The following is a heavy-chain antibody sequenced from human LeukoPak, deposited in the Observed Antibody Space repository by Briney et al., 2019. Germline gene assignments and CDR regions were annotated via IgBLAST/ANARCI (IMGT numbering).Heavy chain of an antibody. CDR3: ERQKQYYDFWSGYYRPYAFDI. Sequence: SETLSLTCTVSGGSISSSSYYWGWIHQPPGKGLEWIGSIYYSGSTYYNPSLKSRVTISVDTSKNQFSLKLSSVTATDTDVYYCERQKQYYDFWSGYYRPYAFDIWGPGTMVTVSS. V-gene: IGHV4-39*01. J-gene: IGHJ3*02. CDR2: IYYSGST. CDR1: GGSISSSSYY. D-gene: IGHD3-3*01.